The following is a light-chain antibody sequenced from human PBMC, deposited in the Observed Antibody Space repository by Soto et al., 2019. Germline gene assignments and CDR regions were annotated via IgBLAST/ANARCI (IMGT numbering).Light chain of an antibody. V-gene: IGKV1-39*01. CDR2: VAS. CDR3: QQYHTDWT. CDR1: QSISNY. Sequence: DIQMTQSPSSLSASVGDRVTITCRASQSISNYLNWYQQKPGKAPKLLIYVASSLSSGVPSRFSGSGSGTDFTLTISSLQADDYATFYCQQYHTDWTFGQGTKVEIK. J-gene: IGKJ1*01.